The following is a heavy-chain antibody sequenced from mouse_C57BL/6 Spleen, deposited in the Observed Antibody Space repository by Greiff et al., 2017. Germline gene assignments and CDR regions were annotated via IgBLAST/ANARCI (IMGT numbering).Heavy chain of an antibody. D-gene: IGHD2-4*01. CDR3: ARRNYEFDY. J-gene: IGHJ2*01. V-gene: IGHV1-63*01. CDR1: GYTFTNYW. CDR2: IYPGGGYT. Sequence: QVQLKESGAELVRPGTSVKMSCKASGYTFTNYWIGWAKQRPGHGLEWIGDIYPGGGYTNYNEKFKGKATLTADKSSSTAYMQFSSLTSEDSAIYYGARRNYEFDYWGQGTTLTVSS.